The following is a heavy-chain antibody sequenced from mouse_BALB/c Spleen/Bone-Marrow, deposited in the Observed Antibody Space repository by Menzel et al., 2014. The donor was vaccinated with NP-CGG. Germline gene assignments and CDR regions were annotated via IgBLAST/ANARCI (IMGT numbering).Heavy chain of an antibody. Sequence: EVKLMESGAELVRSGASVKLSCTASGFNIKDYYIHWVKQRPEQGLEWIGWIDPENGDTEYAPKFQGKATMTADTSSNTAYLQLSSLTSVDTAVYYCSDGNFYALDYWGQGPQSPSPQ. CDR1: GFNIKDYY. J-gene: IGHJ4*01. CDR2: IDPENGDT. CDR3: SDGNFYALDY. V-gene: IGHV14-4*02. D-gene: IGHD2-1*01.